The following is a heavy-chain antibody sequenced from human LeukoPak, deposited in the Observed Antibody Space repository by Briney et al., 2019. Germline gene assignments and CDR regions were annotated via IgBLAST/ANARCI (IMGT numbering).Heavy chain of an antibody. CDR2: ILDEGSNT. D-gene: IGHD3-22*01. CDR1: GFTFSSDG. V-gene: IGHV3-30*03. CDR3: AVAYSTSGYYPVDY. Sequence: GGTLRLSCAASGFTFSSDGMHSVRPAPGKGLERGAVILDEGSNTNYAASVKGRCTISRDNSKNTLYLQMNRMRVEDTAVYYCAVAYSTSGYYPVDYWGEGALVTVSS. J-gene: IGHJ4*02.